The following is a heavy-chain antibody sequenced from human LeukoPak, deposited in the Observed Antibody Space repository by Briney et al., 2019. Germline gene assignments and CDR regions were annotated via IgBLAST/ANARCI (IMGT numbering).Heavy chain of an antibody. Sequence: PSETLSLTCAVYGGSFSGYYWSWIRQPPGKGLEWIGEINHSGSTNYNPSLKSRVTISVDTSKNQFSLKLSSVTAADTAVYYCARGGRGYSGHDQRRFDYWGQGTLVTVSS. CDR3: ARGGRGYSGHDQRRFDY. D-gene: IGHD5-12*01. CDR2: INHSGST. CDR1: GGSFSGYY. J-gene: IGHJ4*02. V-gene: IGHV4-34*01.